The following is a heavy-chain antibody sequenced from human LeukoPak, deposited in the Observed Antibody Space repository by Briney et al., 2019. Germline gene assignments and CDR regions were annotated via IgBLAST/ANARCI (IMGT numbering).Heavy chain of an antibody. CDR3: ARHIAEGEDIVVVPAADDAFDI. V-gene: IGHV5-51*01. CDR1: GYSFTSYW. J-gene: IGHJ3*02. D-gene: IGHD2-2*01. CDR2: IYPGDSDT. Sequence: GESLKISCKGSGYSFTSYWIGWVRQMPGKGLEWMGIIYPGDSDTRYSPSFQGQVTISADKSISTAYLQWSSLKASDTAMYYCARHIAEGEDIVVVPAADDAFDIWGQGTMVTVSS.